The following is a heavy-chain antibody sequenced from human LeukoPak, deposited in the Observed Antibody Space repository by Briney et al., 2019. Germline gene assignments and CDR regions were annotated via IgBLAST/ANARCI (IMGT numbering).Heavy chain of an antibody. D-gene: IGHD2-15*01. J-gene: IGHJ6*02. Sequence: SETLSLTCTVSGGSISSSSYYWGWIRQPPGKGLEWIGSIYHSGSTYYNPSLKSRVTISVDTSKNQFSLKLSSVTAADTAVYYCARVRGYCSSGSCGMDVWGQGTTVTVSS. CDR2: IYHSGST. CDR3: ARVRGYCSSGSCGMDV. CDR1: GGSISSSSYY. V-gene: IGHV4-39*07.